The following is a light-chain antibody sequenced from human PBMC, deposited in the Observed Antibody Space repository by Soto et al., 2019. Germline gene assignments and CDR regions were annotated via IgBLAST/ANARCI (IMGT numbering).Light chain of an antibody. V-gene: IGKV1-39*01. CDR3: QQSSSVPIT. CDR2: LVS. CDR1: QNITTY. Sequence: DIQMTQSPSSLSASVGDRVTITCRASQNITTYLNWYQQKPGKAPYLPIYLVSSLQVGVSSRFSGSGSGTDFTLTISSLQPEDFATYYCQQSSSVPITFGQGTRLEI. J-gene: IGKJ5*01.